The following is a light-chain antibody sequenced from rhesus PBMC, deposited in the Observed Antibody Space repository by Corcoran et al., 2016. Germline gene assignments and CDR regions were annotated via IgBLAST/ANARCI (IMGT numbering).Light chain of an antibody. V-gene: IGKV2-104*02. CDR2: GVS. J-gene: IGKJ3*01. CDR1: QSLRHRGGKIY. CDR3: IQVIHLPFT. Sequence: DIVMTQTPLSLPVTPGEPASISCRSSQSLRHRGGKIYLYWYQQKPGQSPQLLIYGVSNRASGVPDRVSGSGSGTDFTLKISRVEAEDVVVYYFIQVIHLPFTFGPGTKLDIK.